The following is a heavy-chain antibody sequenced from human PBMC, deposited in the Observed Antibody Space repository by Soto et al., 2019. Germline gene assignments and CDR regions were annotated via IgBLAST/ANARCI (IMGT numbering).Heavy chain of an antibody. V-gene: IGHV1-69*06. D-gene: IGHD2-2*01. CDR3: ARGSVVVVPAAMGSFDY. CDR1: GGTFSSYA. CDR2: IIPIFGTA. J-gene: IGHJ4*02. Sequence: SVKVSCKASGGTFSSYAISWVRQAPGQGLEWMGGIIPIFGTANYAQKFQGRVTITADKSTSTAYMELSSLRSEDTAVYYCARGSVVVVPAAMGSFDYWGQGTLVTVSS.